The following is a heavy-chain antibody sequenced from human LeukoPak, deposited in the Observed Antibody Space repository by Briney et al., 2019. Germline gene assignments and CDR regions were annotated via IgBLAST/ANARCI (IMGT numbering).Heavy chain of an antibody. CDR1: GGSFSGYY. CDR3: ARRNGYYYGSGSYYSLYYYYYMDV. J-gene: IGHJ6*03. CDR2: INHSGST. D-gene: IGHD3-10*01. V-gene: IGHV4-34*01. Sequence: SETLSLTCAVYGGSFSGYYWSWIRQPPGKGLEWIGEINHSGSTNYNPSLKSRVTISVDTSKNQFSLKLSSVTAADTAVYYCARRNGYYYGSGSYYSLYYYYYMDVWGKGTTVTISS.